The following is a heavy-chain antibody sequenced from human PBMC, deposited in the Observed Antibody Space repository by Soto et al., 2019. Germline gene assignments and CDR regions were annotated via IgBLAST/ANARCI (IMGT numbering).Heavy chain of an antibody. Sequence: SVKVSCKASGGTFSSYAISWVRQAPGQGLEWMGGIIPIFGTANYAQKFQGRVTITADKSTSTAYMELSSLRSEDTAVYYCASPRADIVVVPAAQSYGMDVWGQGTTVTVS. D-gene: IGHD2-2*01. J-gene: IGHJ6*02. V-gene: IGHV1-69*06. CDR3: ASPRADIVVVPAAQSYGMDV. CDR1: GGTFSSYA. CDR2: IIPIFGTA.